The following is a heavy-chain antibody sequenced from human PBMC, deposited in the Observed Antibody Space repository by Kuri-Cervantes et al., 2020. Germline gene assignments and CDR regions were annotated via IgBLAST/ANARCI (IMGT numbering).Heavy chain of an antibody. CDR3: VRGGYDFWTPVEDGFDI. V-gene: IGHV3-48*01. CDR1: GFTFSSYN. D-gene: IGHD3-3*01. CDR2: ITTRSDTI. Sequence: GGSLRLSCAASGFTFSSYNMNWVRQAPGKGLEWVSYITTRSDTIYYADSVEGRFTISRDNAKNSLYLQMNSLRAEDTAVYYCVRGGYDFWTPVEDGFDIWGQGTMVTVSS. J-gene: IGHJ3*02.